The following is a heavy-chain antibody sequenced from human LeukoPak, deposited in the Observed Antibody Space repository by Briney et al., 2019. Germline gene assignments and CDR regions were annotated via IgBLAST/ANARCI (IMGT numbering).Heavy chain of an antibody. CDR2: INPTGGST. D-gene: IGHD1-26*01. V-gene: IGHV1-46*01. CDR3: ARFRSGWELLQFDY. CDR1: GYTFISYQ. Sequence: ASVKVSCKASGYTFISYQMHWVRQAPGQGLEWMGIINPTGGSTSHAQKFQGRVTMTRDTSTSTVYMELSSLRSEDTAVYYCARFRSGWELLQFDYWGQGTLVTVSS. J-gene: IGHJ4*02.